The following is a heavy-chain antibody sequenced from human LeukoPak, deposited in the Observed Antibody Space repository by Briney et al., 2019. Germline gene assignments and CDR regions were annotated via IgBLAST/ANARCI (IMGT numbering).Heavy chain of an antibody. CDR3: ARATGDYESTCFDY. CDR2: IYYSGST. Sequence: PSETLSLTCTVSGGSISSSSYYWGWIRQPPGKGLEWIGSIYYSGSTYYNPSLKSRVTISVDTSKNQFSLKLSSVTAADTAVYYCARATGDYESTCFDYWGQGTLVTVSS. CDR1: GGSISSSSYY. J-gene: IGHJ4*02. V-gene: IGHV4-39*07. D-gene: IGHD4-17*01.